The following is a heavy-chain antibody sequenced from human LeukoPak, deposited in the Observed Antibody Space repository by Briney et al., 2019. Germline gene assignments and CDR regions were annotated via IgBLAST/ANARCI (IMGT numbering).Heavy chain of an antibody. J-gene: IGHJ6*03. D-gene: IGHD6-19*01. CDR2: IFYSGST. V-gene: IGHV4-39*07. CDR3: ASLIAVAGAHYYMDV. Sequence: SETLSLTCTVSSGSISTSNYYWGWVRQPPGKALEWIGNIFYSGSTYYSPSLKGRVTISLDTSRNQFSLKLSSVTAADTAVYYCASLIAVAGAHYYMDVWGKGTTVTVSS. CDR1: SGSISTSNYY.